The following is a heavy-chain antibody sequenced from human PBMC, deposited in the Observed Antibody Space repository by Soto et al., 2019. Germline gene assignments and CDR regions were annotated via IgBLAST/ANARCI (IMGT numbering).Heavy chain of an antibody. V-gene: IGHV3-9*01. CDR2: ISWNSGSI. D-gene: IGHD6-6*01. CDR1: GFTFSNYA. Sequence: GGSLRLSCAASGFTFSNYAMSWVRQAPGKGLEWVSGISWNSGSIGYADSVKGRFTISRDNAKNSLYLQMNSLRAEDTALYYCAKVGDFIAARPPPPYYFDYWGQGTLVTVSS. CDR3: AKVGDFIAARPPPPYYFDY. J-gene: IGHJ4*02.